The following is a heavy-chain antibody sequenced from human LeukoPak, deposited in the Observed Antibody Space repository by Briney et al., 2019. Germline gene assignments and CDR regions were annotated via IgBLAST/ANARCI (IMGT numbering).Heavy chain of an antibody. CDR2: ISSSSSYI. D-gene: IGHD6-19*01. V-gene: IGHV3-21*01. CDR3: ARDHSSGWSPYYYMDV. Sequence: GGSLRLSCAASGFTSSSYSMNWVRQAPGKGLEWVSSISSSSSYIYYADSVKGRFTISRDNAKNSLYLQMNSLRAEDTAVYYCARDHSSGWSPYYYMDVWGKGTTVTVSS. CDR1: GFTSSSYS. J-gene: IGHJ6*03.